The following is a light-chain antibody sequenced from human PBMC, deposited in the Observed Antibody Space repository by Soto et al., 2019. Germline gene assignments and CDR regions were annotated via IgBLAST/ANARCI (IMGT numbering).Light chain of an antibody. Sequence: QSALTQPASVSGSPGQSITISCTGTSSDVGGYNYVSWYQQHPGKAPKLMIYEVSNRPSGVSHRFSGSKSGNTASLTISGLLTEDEADYYCSSFSSITREVFGGGTQLTVL. CDR2: EVS. J-gene: IGLJ2*01. CDR3: SSFSSITREV. V-gene: IGLV2-14*01. CDR1: SSDVGGYNY.